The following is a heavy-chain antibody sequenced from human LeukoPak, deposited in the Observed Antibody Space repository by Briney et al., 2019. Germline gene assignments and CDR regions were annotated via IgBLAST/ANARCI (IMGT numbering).Heavy chain of an antibody. J-gene: IGHJ4*02. D-gene: IGHD6-6*01. CDR3: ARDRGWEQLVQGDY. CDR2: ISAYNGNT. Sequence: ASVKVSCKASGYTITSYGISWVRQAPGQGLEWMGWISAYNGNTNYAQKLQGRVTMTTDTSTSTAYMELRSLRSDDTAVYYCARDRGWEQLVQGDYWGQGTLVTVSS. CDR1: GYTITSYG. V-gene: IGHV1-18*01.